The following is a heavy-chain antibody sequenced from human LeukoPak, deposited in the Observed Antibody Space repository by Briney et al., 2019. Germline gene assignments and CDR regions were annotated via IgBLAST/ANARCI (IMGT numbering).Heavy chain of an antibody. D-gene: IGHD4-17*01. CDR2: MSAYNGNT. Sequence: ASVKVSCKASGYIFTNYGISWVRQALGQGLEWMGWMSAYNGNTKYTQKLQGRVTMTIDTSTSIAYMELRSLRSDDTAVYFCARTSSGYGDYYFGSWGQGTLVTVSS. CDR1: GYIFTNYG. CDR3: ARTSSGYGDYYFGS. V-gene: IGHV1-18*01. J-gene: IGHJ4*02.